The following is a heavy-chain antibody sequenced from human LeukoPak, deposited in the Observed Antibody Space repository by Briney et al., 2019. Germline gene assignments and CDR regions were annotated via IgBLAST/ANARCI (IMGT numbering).Heavy chain of an antibody. J-gene: IGHJ4*02. CDR3: ARDLGPTTKIAVAGTGFGW. V-gene: IGHV1-2*02. D-gene: IGHD6-19*01. CDR1: GYTFTGYY. CDR2: INPNSGGT. Sequence: ASVKVSCKASGYTFTGYYMHWVRQAPGQGLEWMGWINPNSGGTNYAQKFQGRVTMTRDTSISTAYMELSRLRSDDTAVYYCARDLGPTTKIAVAGTGFGWWGQGTLVTVSS.